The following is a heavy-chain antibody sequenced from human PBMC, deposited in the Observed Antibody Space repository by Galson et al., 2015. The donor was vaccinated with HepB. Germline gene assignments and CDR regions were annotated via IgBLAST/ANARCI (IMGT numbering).Heavy chain of an antibody. J-gene: IGHJ4*02. CDR2: VSASGDDT. D-gene: IGHD3-22*01. V-gene: IGHV3-23*01. Sequence: SLRLSCAASGFAFSNYVMSWVRQAPGKRLEWVPTVSASGDDTYYADPVKGRFTISRDNSKNTLNVQMSSLRADDTAVYYCAAGYYYGDLGRDWGQGTLVIVSS. CDR3: AAGYYYGDLGRD. CDR1: GFAFSNYV.